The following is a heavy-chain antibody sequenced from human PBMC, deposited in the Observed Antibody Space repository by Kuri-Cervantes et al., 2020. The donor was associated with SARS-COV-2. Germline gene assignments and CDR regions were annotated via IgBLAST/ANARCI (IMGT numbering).Heavy chain of an antibody. D-gene: IGHD6-19*01. Sequence: GSLRLSCAASEFIFSSSWMSWVRQAPGKGLEWVANIKQDGSEKYYVDSVKGRFTISRDNAKNSLYLQMNSLRAEDTAVYYCARGRQWLALYYFDYWGQGTLVTVSS. CDR1: EFIFSSSW. V-gene: IGHV3-7*02. CDR2: IKQDGSEK. CDR3: ARGRQWLALYYFDY. J-gene: IGHJ4*02.